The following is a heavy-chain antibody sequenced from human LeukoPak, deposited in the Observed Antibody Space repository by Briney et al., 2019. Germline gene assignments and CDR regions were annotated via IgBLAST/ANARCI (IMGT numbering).Heavy chain of an antibody. D-gene: IGHD3-10*01. CDR1: GYTFTRYG. CDR2: ISGYNGNT. Sequence: ASVKVSCKASGYTFTRYGIYWVRQAPGQGLEWMGWISGYNGNTKYAQKFQGRVSVTTDTSTSTAYMELRSLRSDDTAVYYCARDWVTMVRGVIITPAYYFDYWGQGTLVTVSS. CDR3: ARDWVTMVRGVIITPAYYFDY. V-gene: IGHV1-18*01. J-gene: IGHJ4*02.